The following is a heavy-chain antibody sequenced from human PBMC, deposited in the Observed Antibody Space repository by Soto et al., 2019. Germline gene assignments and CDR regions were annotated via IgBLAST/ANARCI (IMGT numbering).Heavy chain of an antibody. CDR2: IFHSGNA. Sequence: KASETLSLTXTVSGGSISSGDYYWSWVRQPPGKGLEWIGYIFHSGNAYYNPTLESRLSISVDTSKNQFSLKLTSVTAADTAEYYCARYKDYYAPDVWGPGTTVTVSS. CDR1: GGSISSGDYY. V-gene: IGHV4-30-4*01. J-gene: IGHJ6*02. D-gene: IGHD1-1*01. CDR3: ARYKDYYAPDV.